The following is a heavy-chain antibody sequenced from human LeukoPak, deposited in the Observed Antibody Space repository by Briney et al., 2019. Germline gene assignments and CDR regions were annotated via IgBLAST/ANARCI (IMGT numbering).Heavy chain of an antibody. D-gene: IGHD2-8*01. J-gene: IGHJ6*03. CDR2: IQYDGSNE. CDR1: GFALSSYW. Sequence: GGSLRLSCAASGFALSSYWMHWVRQAPGKGLDWVAYIQYDGSNEQYADSVKGRFSISRDSSKNTLYLQMNSLRAEDTAVYYCAKDRCSNGVGCYYYYMDVWGKGTTVTISS. CDR3: AKDRCSNGVGCYYYYMDV. V-gene: IGHV3-30*02.